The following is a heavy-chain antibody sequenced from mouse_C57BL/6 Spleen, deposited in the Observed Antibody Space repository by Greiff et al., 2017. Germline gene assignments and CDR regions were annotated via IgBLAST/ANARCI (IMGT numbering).Heavy chain of an antibody. J-gene: IGHJ4*01. D-gene: IGHD2-4*01. CDR2: ISDGGSYT. CDR1: GFTFSSYA. V-gene: IGHV5-4*03. CDR3: ASPIYYDYDDDAMDY. Sequence: EVKVVESGGGLVKPGGSLKLSCAASGFTFSSYAMSWVRQTPEKRLEWVATISDGGSYTYYPDNVKGRFTISRDNAKNNLYLQMSHLKSEDTAMYYCASPIYYDYDDDAMDYWGQGTSVTVSS.